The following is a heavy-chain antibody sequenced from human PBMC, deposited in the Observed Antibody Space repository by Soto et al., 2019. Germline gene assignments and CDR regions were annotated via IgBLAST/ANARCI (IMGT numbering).Heavy chain of an antibody. CDR3: ARTRSFTLGFYYDGMDV. CDR2: IYPGDSDT. J-gene: IGHJ6*02. CDR1: GFPFNSYV. Sequence: PGGSLRLSCAASGFPFNSYVMSWVRQMPGKDLEWMGIIYPGDSDTRYSPSFQGQVTISADKSLRTAYLQWTSLKASDTALYYCARTRSFTLGFYYDGMDVWGQGTTVTVSS. D-gene: IGHD6-6*01. V-gene: IGHV5-51*01.